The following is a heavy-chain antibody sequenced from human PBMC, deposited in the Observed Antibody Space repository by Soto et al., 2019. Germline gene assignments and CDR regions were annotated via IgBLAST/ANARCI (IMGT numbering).Heavy chain of an antibody. CDR3: ARERTSGFSSGWYSDF. D-gene: IGHD6-19*01. Sequence: QVQLLVSGGGLVKAGGSLRLSCATSGFILEDYYMTWVRQAPGKGLEWVAYNSGGGGHKQFADSVKGRFTLSRDSATSAVYLQMTGLKVEDTGMYFCARERTSGFSSGWYSDFWGQGSLVTVSS. CDR2: NSGGGGHK. CDR1: GFILEDYY. J-gene: IGHJ4*02. V-gene: IGHV3-11*01.